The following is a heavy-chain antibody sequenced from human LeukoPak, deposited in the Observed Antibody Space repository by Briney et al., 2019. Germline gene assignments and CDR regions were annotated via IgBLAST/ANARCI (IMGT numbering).Heavy chain of an antibody. CDR3: ARDTYSSYPDY. Sequence: SETLSLTCTVSGYSISSGYYWGWIRQPPGKGLEWIGSIYHSGSTYYNPSLKSRVTISVDTSKNQFSLKLSSVTAADTAMYYCARDTYSSYPDYWGQGTLVTVSS. J-gene: IGHJ4*02. CDR2: IYHSGST. D-gene: IGHD6-13*01. CDR1: GYSISSGYY. V-gene: IGHV4-38-2*02.